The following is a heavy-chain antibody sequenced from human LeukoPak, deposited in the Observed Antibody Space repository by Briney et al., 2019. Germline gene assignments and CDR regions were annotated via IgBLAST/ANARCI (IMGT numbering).Heavy chain of an antibody. CDR1: GGSISSGSYH. Sequence: TLSLTCTVSGGSISSGSYHWSWIRQPAGKGLEWNGRIYTSGSTNYNPSLKSRVTISVDTSKNQFSLKLSSVTAADTAVYYCARTQVGCSGGSCYSGWFDPWGQGTLVTVSS. D-gene: IGHD2-15*01. J-gene: IGHJ5*02. V-gene: IGHV4-61*02. CDR2: IYTSGST. CDR3: ARTQVGCSGGSCYSGWFDP.